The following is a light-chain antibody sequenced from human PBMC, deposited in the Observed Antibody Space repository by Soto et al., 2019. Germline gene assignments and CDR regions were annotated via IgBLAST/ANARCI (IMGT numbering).Light chain of an antibody. Sequence: EIVLTQSPGTLSLSPGERATLSCRASQSVTGSYLAWYQQKPGQAPRLLIYGASTRATGIPDRFSGSGSGTDLTLTISRLEPEDFAVDYCQQYGSSPPKTFGQGTKVEIK. V-gene: IGKV3-20*01. CDR2: GAS. CDR1: QSVTGSY. CDR3: QQYGSSPPKT. J-gene: IGKJ1*01.